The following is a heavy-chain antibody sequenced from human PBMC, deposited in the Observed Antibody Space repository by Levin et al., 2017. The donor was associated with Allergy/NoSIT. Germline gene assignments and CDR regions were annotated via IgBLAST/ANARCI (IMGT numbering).Heavy chain of an antibody. CDR2: IESDTTIR. J-gene: IGHJ5*02. CDR1: GFTFSPYY. CDR3: ARDQGLA. V-gene: IGHV3-74*01. Sequence: ASVKVSCAASGFTFSPYYMHWVRQAPGKGLAWVSNIESDTTIRNYADSVKGRFTISRDNAKNTLYLQMNSLRDEDTAVYYCARDQGLAWGQGVLVTVSS.